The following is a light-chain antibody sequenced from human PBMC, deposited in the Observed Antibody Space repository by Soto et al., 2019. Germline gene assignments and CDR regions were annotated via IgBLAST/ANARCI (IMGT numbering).Light chain of an antibody. CDR1: QSVSSN. CDR2: DAS. Sequence: EIVLIQSPATLSLSPGERATLSCRASQSVSSNLAWYQQNPGQSPRLLIFDASNRATGIPARFSGSGSGTDFILTISRLEPEDFAVYYCEYYGNTIIFGGGTKVEIK. V-gene: IGKV3D-11*03. CDR3: EYYGNTII. J-gene: IGKJ4*01.